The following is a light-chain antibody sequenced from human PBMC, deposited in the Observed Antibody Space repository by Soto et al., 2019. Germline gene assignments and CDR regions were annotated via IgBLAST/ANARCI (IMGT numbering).Light chain of an antibody. J-gene: IGKJ1*01. CDR3: QQYGSSGT. Sequence: EMVFTQPPATLSLSPGERATLSCRASQSVSSYLAWYQQKPGQAPRLLIYDASNRATGIPARFSGSGSGTDFTLTISRLEPEDFAVYYCQQYGSSGTFGQGSKVDIK. CDR1: QSVSSY. V-gene: IGKV3-11*01. CDR2: DAS.